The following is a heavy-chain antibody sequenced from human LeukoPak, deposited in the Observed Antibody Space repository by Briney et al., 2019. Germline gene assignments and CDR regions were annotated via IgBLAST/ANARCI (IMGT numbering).Heavy chain of an antibody. CDR2: IYYSGNT. V-gene: IGHV4-39*01. CDR3: ARLKPYLAYCGGDCYP. CDR1: GGSISSSSYY. J-gene: IGHJ4*02. D-gene: IGHD2-21*02. Sequence: SETLSLTCTVSGGSISSSSYYWGWIRQPPGKGLEWIGSIYYSGNTYYNPSLKSRVTISVDTSKNQFSLKLSSVTATDTAVYYCARLKPYLAYCGGDCYPWGQGTLVTVSS.